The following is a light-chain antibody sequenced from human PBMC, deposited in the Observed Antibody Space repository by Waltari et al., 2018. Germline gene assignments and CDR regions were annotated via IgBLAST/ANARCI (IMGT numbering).Light chain of an antibody. CDR3: QQLDSFPIT. Sequence: DIQLTQSPSFLSASVGDRVTITCRASQAISSYLAWYQQKPGRAPKLLIYAASTLQSVVPSGFSGSGSGTEFTLTISSLQPEDFATYYCQQLDSFPITFGQGTRLEIK. V-gene: IGKV1-9*01. J-gene: IGKJ5*01. CDR1: QAISSY. CDR2: AAS.